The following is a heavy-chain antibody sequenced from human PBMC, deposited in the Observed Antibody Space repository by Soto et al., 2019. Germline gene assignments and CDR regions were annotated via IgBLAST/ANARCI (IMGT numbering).Heavy chain of an antibody. CDR3: ARSIRLPYTSDWFVSWFDP. CDR2: IHYSGSA. Sequence: SETLSLTCTVSGGSISSYYWSWIRQSPGKGLEWIGYIHYSGSAKYSPSLKSRITISVDTSKNQFSLKLKSVAAADTAVYYCARSIRLPYTSDWFVSWFDPWGQGTLVTVSS. V-gene: IGHV4-59*01. D-gene: IGHD6-19*01. CDR1: GGSISSYY. J-gene: IGHJ5*01.